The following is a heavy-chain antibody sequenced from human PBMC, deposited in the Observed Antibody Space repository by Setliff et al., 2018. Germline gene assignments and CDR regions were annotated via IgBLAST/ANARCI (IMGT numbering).Heavy chain of an antibody. Sequence: ASVKVSCKASGYTFTSYAMHWVRQAPGQRLEWMGWSNAGNGNTKYSQEFQGRVTITRDTSASTAYMEVSSLRSEDTAVYYCARTDYYYYYIDVWGKGTTVTVSS. J-gene: IGHJ6*03. V-gene: IGHV1-3*01. CDR1: GYTFTSYA. CDR2: SNAGNGNT. CDR3: ARTDYYYYYIDV.